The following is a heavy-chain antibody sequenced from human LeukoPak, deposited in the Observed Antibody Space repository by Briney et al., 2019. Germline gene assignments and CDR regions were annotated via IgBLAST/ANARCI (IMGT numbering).Heavy chain of an antibody. J-gene: IGHJ4*02. Sequence: SQPLSLTCTVSGGSIKSVDYYWSWIRQPAGKGLEWIGRIYASGSTNYNPSLKSRVTISVDASKNQFSLRLNSVTAADTAVYYCARTFYSNYNGPSVWGQGTLVTVSS. CDR1: GGSIKSVDYY. D-gene: IGHD2-8*01. V-gene: IGHV4-61*02. CDR2: IYASGST. CDR3: ARTFYSNYNGPSV.